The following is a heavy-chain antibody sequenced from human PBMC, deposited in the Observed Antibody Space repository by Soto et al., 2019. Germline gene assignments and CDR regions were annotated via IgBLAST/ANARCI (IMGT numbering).Heavy chain of an antibody. CDR1: GDSVSGNSAA. V-gene: IGHV6-1*01. CDR3: AKAGDYDDHSFDR. J-gene: IGHJ4*02. D-gene: IGHD4-17*01. Sequence: SQTLSLTCAISGDSVSGNSAAWNWIRQSPPRGLEWLGRTYYRSRWYNDYAVSVKSRITVTPDTSKNQFSLHLNSVTPEDTAVYYCAKAGDYDDHSFDRWGQGTLVT. CDR2: TYYRSRWYN.